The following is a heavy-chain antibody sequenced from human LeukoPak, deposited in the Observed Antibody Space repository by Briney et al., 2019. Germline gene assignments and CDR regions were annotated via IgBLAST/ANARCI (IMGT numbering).Heavy chain of an antibody. CDR3: ARAVRTGLGIGSFDG. CDR1: GDPIGSYS. CDR2: IYHSGSI. V-gene: IGHV4-38-2*02. J-gene: IGHJ4*02. Sequence: SETLSLTCSVSGDPIGSYSWSWIRQPPGKGLECIGTIYHSGSIYYNPSLKGRVTISVDTSKNQFSLKLNSLTAADTAVYYCARAVRTGLGIGSFDGWGQGTLVTVSS. D-gene: IGHD7-27*01.